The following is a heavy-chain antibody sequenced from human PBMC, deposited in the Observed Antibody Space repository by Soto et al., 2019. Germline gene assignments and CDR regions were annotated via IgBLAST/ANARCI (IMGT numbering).Heavy chain of an antibody. CDR3: AIGRARYYYYYGMDV. CDR1: GGSFSGYY. J-gene: IGHJ6*02. CDR2: INHSGST. V-gene: IGHV4-34*01. Sequence: QVQLQQWGAGLLKPSETLSLTCAVYGGSFSGYYWSWIRQPPGKGLEWSGEINHSGSTNYNPSLKSRVTISVDTSKNQFSLKLSSVTAADTAVYYCAIGRARYYYYYGMDVWGQGTTVTVSS.